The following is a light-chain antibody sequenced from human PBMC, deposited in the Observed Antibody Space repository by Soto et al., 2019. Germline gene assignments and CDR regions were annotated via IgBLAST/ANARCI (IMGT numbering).Light chain of an antibody. J-gene: IGKJ4*01. Sequence: DIKITQSPSSLSASVGDRVTITCQASQDISNYLNWYQQKPGKAPKLLIYDASNLETGVPSRFSGSGSGTDFTFTISSLQPEDIATYYCQQYDNLPFTFGGGTKVDIK. CDR1: QDISNY. CDR3: QQYDNLPFT. CDR2: DAS. V-gene: IGKV1-33*01.